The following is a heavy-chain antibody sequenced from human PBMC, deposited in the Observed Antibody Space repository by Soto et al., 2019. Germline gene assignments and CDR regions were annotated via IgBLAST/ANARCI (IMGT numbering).Heavy chain of an antibody. J-gene: IGHJ4*02. V-gene: IGHV4-30-4*08. CDR3: ARHHDS. Sequence: ASETLSLTCTVSGGSISSGDYYWSWIRQHPGKGLEWIGYIYYSGSTNYNPSLKSRVTISVDTSKNQFSLKLSSVTAADTAVYYCARHHDSWGQGTLVNVSS. CDR1: GGSISSGDYY. CDR2: IYYSGST.